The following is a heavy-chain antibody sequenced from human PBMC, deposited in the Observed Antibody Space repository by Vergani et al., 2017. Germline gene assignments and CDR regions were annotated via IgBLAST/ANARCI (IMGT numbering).Heavy chain of an antibody. V-gene: IGHV3-53*01. Sequence: EVQLVESGGGLIQPGGSLRLSCAASGLTVSSNYMSWVRQAPGKGLEWVSVIYSGGSTYYADSVKGRFTISRVNSKNTLYLQMKSLRAEDTAVYYCARESFWSGLFGVWGQGTLVTVSS. CDR2: IYSGGST. CDR3: ARESFWSGLFGV. J-gene: IGHJ4*02. D-gene: IGHD3-3*01. CDR1: GLTVSSNY.